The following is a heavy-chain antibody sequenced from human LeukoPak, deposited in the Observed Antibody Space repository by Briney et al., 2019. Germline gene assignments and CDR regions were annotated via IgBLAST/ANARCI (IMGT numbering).Heavy chain of an antibody. J-gene: IGHJ4*02. CDR2: FCGSGGTI. D-gene: IGHD2-21*02. CDR1: GFTFSTYA. Sequence: GGSLRLSCAAPGFTFSTYAMRWVRQAPGKGLEWVSHFCGSGGTIDYEDSVKGRLTISRDNSQNTLYLQMNCLRADDTAVYYCARRDCGGDCHLLDYWGQGTLVTVSS. CDR3: ARRDCGGDCHLLDY. V-gene: IGHV3-23*01.